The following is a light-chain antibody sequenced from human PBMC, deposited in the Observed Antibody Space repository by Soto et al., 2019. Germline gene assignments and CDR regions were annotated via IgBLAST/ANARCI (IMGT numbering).Light chain of an antibody. CDR2: DAS. J-gene: IGKJ4*01. V-gene: IGKV1-5*01. CDR3: QQYNGYPFT. Sequence: DIQMTQSPSSLSASVGERVTITCRASQSISTYLIWYQQKPGKAPKLLIYDASSLESGVPSRFSGSGSGTEFTLTIRSLQSDDFAVYYCQQYNGYPFTFGGGTKVDIK. CDR1: QSISTY.